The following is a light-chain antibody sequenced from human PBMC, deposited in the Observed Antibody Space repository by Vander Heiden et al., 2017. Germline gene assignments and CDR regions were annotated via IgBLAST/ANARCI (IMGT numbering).Light chain of an antibody. Sequence: DIQITHSPSSLSASVGDRVTITCRASQNITTYLNWYQHKPGKAPNLLIYAASSLQSGVPSRFSGGGSVTDFTLTISSLQPEDFATYFCQQSYTTPRTFGQGTKVEIK. V-gene: IGKV1-39*01. CDR1: QNITTY. CDR3: QQSYTTPRT. CDR2: AAS. J-gene: IGKJ1*01.